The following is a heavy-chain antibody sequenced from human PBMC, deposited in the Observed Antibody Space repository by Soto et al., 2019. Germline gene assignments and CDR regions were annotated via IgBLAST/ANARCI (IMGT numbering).Heavy chain of an antibody. CDR2: INPSGGGT. J-gene: IGHJ4*02. D-gene: IGHD3-3*02. V-gene: IGHV1-46*01. CDR3: ARDKPFSADY. CDR1: GYTFLDSY. Sequence: QVQLVQSATEVKKPGASVKVSCKASGYTFLDSYIHWVRQAPGQGLEWMGFINPSGGGTTYAQQFQGRLTMTRDTSTSTVHMELMSLRSEDTAIYYCARDKPFSADYWGQGTLVT.